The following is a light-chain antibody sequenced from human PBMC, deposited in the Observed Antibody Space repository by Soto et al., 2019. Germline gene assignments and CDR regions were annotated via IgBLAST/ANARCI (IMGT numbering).Light chain of an antibody. CDR1: QSLLYSNGYNY. J-gene: IGKJ4*01. V-gene: IGKV2-28*01. CDR2: LGS. CDR3: MQALQTPFT. Sequence: DIVMTQSPPSLPVTPGEPASISCRSSQSLLYSNGYNYLNWYLQKPGQSPQVLIYLGSNRASGVPDRFSGSGSGTDFTLKISRVEAEDVGVYYCMQALQTPFTFGGGTKVEIK.